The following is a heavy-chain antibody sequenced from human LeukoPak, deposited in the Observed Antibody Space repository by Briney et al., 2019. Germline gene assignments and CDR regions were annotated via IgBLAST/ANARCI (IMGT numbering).Heavy chain of an antibody. D-gene: IGHD6-19*01. CDR2: ISAYNGNT. V-gene: IGHV1-18*01. CDR1: GYTFTSYG. J-gene: IGHJ6*03. Sequence: ASVKVSCKASGYTFTSYGISWVRQAPGQGLEWMGWISAYNGNTNYAQKLQGRVTMTTDTSTSTAYMELSSLRSEDTAVYYCARTAVAGYYYYYMDVWGKGTTVTVSS. CDR3: ARTAVAGYYYYYMDV.